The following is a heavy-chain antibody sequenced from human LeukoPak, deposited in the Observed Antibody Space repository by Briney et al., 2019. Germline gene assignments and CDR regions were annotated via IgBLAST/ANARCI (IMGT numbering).Heavy chain of an antibody. J-gene: IGHJ3*02. CDR1: GFTFSDYY. Sequence: GGSLRLSCAASGFTFSDYYMSWIRQAPGKGLEWVSYISSSGSTIYYADSVKGRFTTSRDNAKNSLYLQMNSLRAEDTAVYYCARDSYGMVAATSAFDIWGQGTMVTVSS. CDR2: ISSSGSTI. CDR3: ARDSYGMVAATSAFDI. D-gene: IGHD2-15*01. V-gene: IGHV3-11*01.